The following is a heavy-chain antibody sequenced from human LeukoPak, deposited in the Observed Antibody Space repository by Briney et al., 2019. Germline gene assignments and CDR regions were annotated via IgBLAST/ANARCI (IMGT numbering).Heavy chain of an antibody. J-gene: IGHJ4*02. CDR3: ARHVVPYSSGLAGFDY. D-gene: IGHD6-19*01. Sequence: GESLKISCKGSGYTFTSDWIGWVRQMPGKGLEWMGIIYPGDSDTRYSPSFQGQVTISADKSITTAYLQWSSLKASDSAMYYCARHVVPYSSGLAGFDYWGQGTLVTVSS. CDR2: IYPGDSDT. V-gene: IGHV5-51*01. CDR1: GYTFTSDW.